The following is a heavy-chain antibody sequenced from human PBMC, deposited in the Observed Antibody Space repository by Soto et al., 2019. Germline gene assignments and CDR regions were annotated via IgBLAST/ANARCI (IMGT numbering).Heavy chain of an antibody. Sequence: GGSLRLSCAASGFSFSSYEMNWLRQAPGKGPEWLSYISSSGSTIYYSDSVKGRFTISRDNAKNSLYLQMNSLRAEDTAVYYCARYLSVVTNTWDCFEYWGQGTLVTVSS. J-gene: IGHJ4*02. D-gene: IGHD3-22*01. CDR3: ARYLSVVTNTWDCFEY. CDR1: GFSFSSYE. V-gene: IGHV3-48*03. CDR2: ISSSGSTI.